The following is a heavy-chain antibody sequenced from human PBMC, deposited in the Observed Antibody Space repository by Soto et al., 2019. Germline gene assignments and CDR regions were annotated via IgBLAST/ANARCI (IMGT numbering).Heavy chain of an antibody. D-gene: IGHD5-12*01. CDR3: ARNLVTTYAFDI. CDR2: IYYSGST. V-gene: IGHV4-28*01. CDR1: GYSISSSNW. Sequence: SEPLSLTCAVSGYSISSSNWWGWIRQPPGKGLEWIGYIYYSGSTYYNPSLKSRVTMSVDTSKNQFSLKLSSVTAVDTAVYYCARNLVTTYAFDIWGQGTMVTVSS. J-gene: IGHJ3*02.